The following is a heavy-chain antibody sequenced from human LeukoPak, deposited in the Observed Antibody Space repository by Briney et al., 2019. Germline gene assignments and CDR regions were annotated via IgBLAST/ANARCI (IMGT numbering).Heavy chain of an antibody. D-gene: IGHD2-2*01. CDR3: ARRLTQYDCFDP. V-gene: IGHV6-1*01. Sequence: SQTLSLTCAISGDSVSSNSVTWNWIRHSPSRGLEWLGRTYYRSTWYNDYAVPVRGRITVNPDTSKNQFSLHLNSVTPEDTAVYYCARRLTQYDCFDPWGQGILVTVSS. J-gene: IGHJ5*02. CDR2: TYYRSTWYN. CDR1: GDSVSSNSVT.